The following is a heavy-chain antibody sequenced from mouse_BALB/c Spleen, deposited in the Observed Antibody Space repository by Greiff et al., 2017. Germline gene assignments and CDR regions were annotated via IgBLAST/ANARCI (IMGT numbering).Heavy chain of an antibody. J-gene: IGHJ4*01. CDR3: ARGPDGDYLYDAMDD. Sequence: EVKVVVSGGGLVKPGGSLTLSCAASGFTFSDYYLYWVRQTPEKRLAWVATISDGGSYTYYPDSVKGRFIISRDNAKNNLYLQMSGLKSEDTAMYDCARGPDGDYLYDAMDDGGQGTSGTVTA. D-gene: IGHD2-13*01. CDR2: ISDGGSYT. V-gene: IGHV5-4*02. CDR1: GFTFSDYY.